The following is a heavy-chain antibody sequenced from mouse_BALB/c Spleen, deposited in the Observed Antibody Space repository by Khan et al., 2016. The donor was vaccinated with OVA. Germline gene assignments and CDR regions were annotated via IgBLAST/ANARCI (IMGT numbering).Heavy chain of an antibody. J-gene: IGHJ2*01. Sequence: EVKLLESGPGLVKPSQSLSLTCTVTGYSITTDYAWNWIRQFPGNKLVWMGYISYSGNTKYNPSLKSRISITRDTSKNQFFLQLKSVTTEDTARYYCARVYGGDFDYWGQGTTLTVSS. CDR1: GYSITTDYA. D-gene: IGHD1-1*01. CDR3: ARVYGGDFDY. V-gene: IGHV3-2*02. CDR2: ISYSGNT.